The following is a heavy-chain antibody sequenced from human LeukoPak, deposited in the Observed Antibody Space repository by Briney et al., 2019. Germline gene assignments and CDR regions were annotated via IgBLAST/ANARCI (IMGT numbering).Heavy chain of an antibody. Sequence: ASVKVSCKVSGYTLTELSMHWVRQAPGKGLEWMGGFDPEDGETIYAQKFQGRVTMTEDTSTDTAYMELSSLRSEGTAVYYCAAYEIAVAGTFYDYWGQGTLVTVSS. CDR3: AAYEIAVAGTFYDY. J-gene: IGHJ4*02. CDR2: FDPEDGET. V-gene: IGHV1-24*01. CDR1: GYTLTELS. D-gene: IGHD6-19*01.